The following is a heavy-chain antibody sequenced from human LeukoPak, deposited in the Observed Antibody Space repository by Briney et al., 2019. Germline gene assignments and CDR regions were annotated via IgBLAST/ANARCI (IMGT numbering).Heavy chain of an antibody. CDR3: ARGMDYGDYPPPFDY. Sequence: PGGSLGLSCAASGFTFSSYSMNWVRQAPGKGLEWVSYISSSSSTIYYADSVKGRFTISRDNAKNSLYLQMNSLRAEDTAVYYCARGMDYGDYPPPFDYWGQGTLVTVSS. V-gene: IGHV3-48*04. CDR1: GFTFSSYS. CDR2: ISSSSSTI. D-gene: IGHD4-17*01. J-gene: IGHJ4*02.